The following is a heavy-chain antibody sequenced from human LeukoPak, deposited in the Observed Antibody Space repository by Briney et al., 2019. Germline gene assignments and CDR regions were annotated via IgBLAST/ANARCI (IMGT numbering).Heavy chain of an antibody. CDR3: ARVYSSSSGRALDY. J-gene: IGHJ4*02. V-gene: IGHV3-7*01. Sequence: GGSLKLSCEASGFTFSTYWMSWVRQAPGKGLEWVANIKQDGSEKYHVDSVKGRFTISRDNAKNSLYLQMNSLRAEDTAVYYCARVYSSSSGRALDYWGQGTLVTVSS. D-gene: IGHD6-6*01. CDR2: IKQDGSEK. CDR1: GFTFSTYW.